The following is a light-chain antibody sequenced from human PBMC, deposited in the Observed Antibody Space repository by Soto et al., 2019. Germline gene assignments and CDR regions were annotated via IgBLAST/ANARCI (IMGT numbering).Light chain of an antibody. CDR1: QGISSY. J-gene: IGKJ2*01. Sequence: DIQLTQSPSFLSASVGDRVTITCRASQGISSYLAWYQQKPGKAPKLLIYAASTLQSGVPSRFSGSGSGTEFTLTISSLHPEDFATYYCQQLNSYLRTFGQGTKLEIK. CDR3: QQLNSYLRT. CDR2: AAS. V-gene: IGKV1-9*01.